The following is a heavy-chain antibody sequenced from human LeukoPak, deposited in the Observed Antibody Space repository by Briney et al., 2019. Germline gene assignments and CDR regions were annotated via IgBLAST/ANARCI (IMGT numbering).Heavy chain of an antibody. CDR2: ISSSSGYI. V-gene: IGHV3-21*01. D-gene: IGHD1-1*01. Sequence: GGSLRLSCAASGFTLSSYPMNWVRQAPGKGLEWVSSISSSSGYIYYADSVKGRFTISRDNAKNSLYLQMNSLRAEDTAVYYCARDWVTTTGLKYYYYMDVWGKGTTVTVSS. CDR1: GFTLSSYP. CDR3: ARDWVTTTGLKYYYYMDV. J-gene: IGHJ6*03.